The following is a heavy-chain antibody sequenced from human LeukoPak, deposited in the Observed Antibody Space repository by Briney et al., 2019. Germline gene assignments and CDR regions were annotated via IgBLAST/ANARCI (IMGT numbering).Heavy chain of an antibody. Sequence: GRSLRLSCAASGFTFSSYGMHWVRQAPGKGLEWVAVISYDGSNKYYADSVKGRFTISRDNSKNTLYLQMNSLRAEDTAVYYCAKAMFRGVITNFDYWGQGTLVTVSS. D-gene: IGHD3-10*01. CDR3: AKAMFRGVITNFDY. CDR2: ISYDGSNK. V-gene: IGHV3-30*18. J-gene: IGHJ4*02. CDR1: GFTFSSYG.